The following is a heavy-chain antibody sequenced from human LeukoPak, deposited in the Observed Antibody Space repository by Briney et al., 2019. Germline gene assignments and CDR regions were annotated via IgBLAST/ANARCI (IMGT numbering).Heavy chain of an antibody. CDR2: IRYDGSNK. V-gene: IGHV3-30*02. CDR3: AGRYDSSGYPLH. CDR1: GFTFRSYD. J-gene: IGHJ4*02. D-gene: IGHD3-22*01. Sequence: GGSLRLSCAASGFTFRSYDMHWVRQAPGKGLEWVAFIRYDGSNKYYADSVKGRFTISRDNSNNTLYLQMNSLRAEDTAVYYCAGRYDSSGYPLHWGQGTLVTVSS.